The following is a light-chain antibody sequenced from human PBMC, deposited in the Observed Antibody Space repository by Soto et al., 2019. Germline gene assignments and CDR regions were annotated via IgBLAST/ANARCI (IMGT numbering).Light chain of an antibody. Sequence: EIVLTQSPGTLSLSPGERATLSCRASQTLGTKYLAWYQQKPGQAPSLLIYDTSNRATGVPDRFSRSGSGTDFTLTISRLEPEDFAVYYCHHYGTSPPNTFGQGTKLEIK. V-gene: IGKV3-20*01. CDR1: QTLGTKY. J-gene: IGKJ2*01. CDR3: HHYGTSPPNT. CDR2: DTS.